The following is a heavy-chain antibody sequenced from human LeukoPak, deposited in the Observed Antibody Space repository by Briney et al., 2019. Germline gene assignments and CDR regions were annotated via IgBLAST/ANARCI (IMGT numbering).Heavy chain of an antibody. J-gene: IGHJ4*02. CDR3: ARNRFAGSGSYEGFDY. V-gene: IGHV5-51*01. CDR2: IYPGDSDT. CDR1: GYSFTSYW. D-gene: IGHD1-26*01. Sequence: GESLKISCKGSGYSFTSYWIGWVRQMPGKGLEWMGIIYPGDSDTRYSPSFQGQVTISADKSISTAYLQWSSPKASDTAMYYCARNRFAGSGSYEGFDYWGQGTLVTVSS.